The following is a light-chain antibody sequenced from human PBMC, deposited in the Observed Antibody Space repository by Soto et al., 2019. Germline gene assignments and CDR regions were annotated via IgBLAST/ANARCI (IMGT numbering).Light chain of an antibody. Sequence: QLVLTQSPSASASLGASVKLTCTLRSGHSGYAIAWHQQQPEKGPRYLMKLNSDGSHSKGDGIPDRFSGSSSGAERYLTISSLQSEDEADYYCQTWGTGIQVVFGGVTKLTVL. CDR2: LNSDGSH. CDR1: SGHSGYA. CDR3: QTWGTGIQVV. J-gene: IGLJ2*01. V-gene: IGLV4-69*01.